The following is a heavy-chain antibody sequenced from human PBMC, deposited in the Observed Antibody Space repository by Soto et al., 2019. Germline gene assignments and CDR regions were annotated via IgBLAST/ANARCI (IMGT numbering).Heavy chain of an antibody. CDR2: IFFTGAT. D-gene: IGHD3-22*01. CDR3: AGLSSRIVEASRGRSNWLDL. CDR1: GASISSSSHF. Sequence: PSETLSLTCTVSGASISSSSHFWGGIRQPPGKGLEWIADIFFTGATYYNPSLRSRLTTSLDTSKEQFSLKLTSVTAADTAVYYCAGLSSRIVEASRGRSNWLDLWGPGALVTVSS. J-gene: IGHJ5*02. V-gene: IGHV4-39*01.